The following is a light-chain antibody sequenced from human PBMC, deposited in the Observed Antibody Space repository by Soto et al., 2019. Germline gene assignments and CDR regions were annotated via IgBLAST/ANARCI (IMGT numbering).Light chain of an antibody. CDR3: QQRSKWRT. J-gene: IGKJ1*01. CDR1: QSVSSSY. V-gene: IGKV3D-20*02. CDR2: GAS. Sequence: EIVLTQSQCTLSLSPGERATLSCRDSQSVSSSYLAWYQQKPGQAPRLLIYGASSRATGIPARFSGSGFGTDYTLTISSLEPEDFAIYYCQQRSKWRTFGQGTKVDIK.